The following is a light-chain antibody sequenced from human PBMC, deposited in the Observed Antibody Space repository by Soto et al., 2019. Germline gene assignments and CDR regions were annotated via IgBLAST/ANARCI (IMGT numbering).Light chain of an antibody. CDR1: QSVSSSY. V-gene: IGKV3-20*01. Sequence: EIVLTQSPGTLSLSPGERATLSCRASQSVSSSYLAWYQQKPGQAPRLLIYGASSRATGIPDRFSGSASGTDFTLTISRLEPEDFAVYYCQQYGRSSYTFGQETNLEI. J-gene: IGKJ2*01. CDR2: GAS. CDR3: QQYGRSSYT.